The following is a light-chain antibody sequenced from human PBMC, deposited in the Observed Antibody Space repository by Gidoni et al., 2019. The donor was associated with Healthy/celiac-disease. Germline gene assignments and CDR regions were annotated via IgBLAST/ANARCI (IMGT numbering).Light chain of an antibody. CDR1: QSISSY. Sequence: DIQMTQSPSSLSASVGDRVTITCRASQSISSYLNWYQQKQGRAPKLLIYGASSLQSGGPSRLSGSGSGTDFTLTISSLQPEDFSIYYCQQSYSSPQTFGQGTELEIK. J-gene: IGKJ2*01. CDR2: GAS. CDR3: QQSYSSPQT. V-gene: IGKV1-39*01.